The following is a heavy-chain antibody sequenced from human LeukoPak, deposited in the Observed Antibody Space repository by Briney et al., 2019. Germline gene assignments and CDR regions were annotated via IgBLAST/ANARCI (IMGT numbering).Heavy chain of an antibody. V-gene: IGHV3-11*05. Sequence: GGSLRLSCAASGFTFSDYYMSWISQAPGKGLEWISYISSSSSYTNYVDSVKGRFTISRDNAKNSLYLQMNSQRAEDTAVYYCVRAVSVSSYYFDCWGQGTLVTVSS. CDR3: VRAVSVSSYYFDC. D-gene: IGHD5/OR15-5a*01. CDR2: ISSSSSYT. CDR1: GFTFSDYY. J-gene: IGHJ4*02.